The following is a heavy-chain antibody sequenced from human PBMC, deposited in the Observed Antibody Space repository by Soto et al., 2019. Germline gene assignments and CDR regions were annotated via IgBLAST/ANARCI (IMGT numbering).Heavy chain of an antibody. Sequence: SSETLSLTCAVYGRSFSGYSWTWIRQPPGTGLEWIGEINHTGSTNYNPSLKSRVTISVDRSKNQFSLKLSSVTAADTAVYYCARVSGSSSLLFYYYYGMHVWGQGTTVT. CDR3: ARVSGSSSLLFYYYYGMHV. CDR2: INHTGST. D-gene: IGHD6-13*01. J-gene: IGHJ6*02. V-gene: IGHV4-34*01. CDR1: GRSFSGYS.